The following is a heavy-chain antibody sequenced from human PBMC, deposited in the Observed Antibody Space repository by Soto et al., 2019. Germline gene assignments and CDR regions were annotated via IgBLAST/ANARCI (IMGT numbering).Heavy chain of an antibody. V-gene: IGHV3-48*02. CDR1: GFTFSSYS. CDR2: ISSSSSTI. D-gene: IGHD2-21*01. Sequence: EVQLVESGGGLVQPGGSLRLSCAASGFTFSSYSMNWVRQAPGKGLEWVSYISSSSSTIYYADSVKGRLTISRDNAKNSLYLQMSSLRDEDTAVYYCARGLGVANNWFDPWGQGTLVTVSS. J-gene: IGHJ5*02. CDR3: ARGLGVANNWFDP.